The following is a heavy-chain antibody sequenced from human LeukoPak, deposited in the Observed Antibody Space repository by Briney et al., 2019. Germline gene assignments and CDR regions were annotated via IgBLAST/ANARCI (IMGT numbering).Heavy chain of an antibody. D-gene: IGHD6-19*01. V-gene: IGHV3-7*01. J-gene: IGHJ4*02. CDR2: IKQDGSEK. Sequence: GGPLRLSCAASGFTFSSYWMSWVRQAPGKGLEWVANIKQDGSEKYYVDSVKGRFTISRDNAKNSLYLQMNSLRAEDTAVYYCAREGNQWLELYYFDYWGQGTLVTVSS. CDR3: AREGNQWLELYYFDY. CDR1: GFTFSSYW.